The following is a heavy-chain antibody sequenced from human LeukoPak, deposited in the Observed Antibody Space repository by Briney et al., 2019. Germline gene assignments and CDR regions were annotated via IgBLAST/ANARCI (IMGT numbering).Heavy chain of an antibody. Sequence: PEGSLRLSCAASGFTFSSYAISWVRQAPGKGLEWVSAISGSGGSTYYADSVKGRFTISRDNSKNTLYLQMNSLRAEDTAVYYCAKAGVGGWRPAFDYWGQGTLVTVSS. J-gene: IGHJ4*02. CDR3: AKAGVGGWRPAFDY. CDR1: GFTFSSYA. CDR2: ISGSGGST. D-gene: IGHD6-19*01. V-gene: IGHV3-23*01.